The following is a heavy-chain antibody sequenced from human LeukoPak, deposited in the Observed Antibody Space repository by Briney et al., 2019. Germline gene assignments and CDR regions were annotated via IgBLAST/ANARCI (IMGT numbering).Heavy chain of an antibody. Sequence: PGGSLRLSCAASGFTFSSYGMHWVRQAPGKGLEWVAFIRYDGSNKYYADSVKGRFTISRDNSKNTLYLQMNSLRAEDTAVYYCAKELSYYDILTGYYTFFDYWGQGTLVTVSS. CDR3: AKELSYYDILTGYYTFFDY. V-gene: IGHV3-30*02. CDR1: GFTFSSYG. D-gene: IGHD3-9*01. CDR2: IRYDGSNK. J-gene: IGHJ4*02.